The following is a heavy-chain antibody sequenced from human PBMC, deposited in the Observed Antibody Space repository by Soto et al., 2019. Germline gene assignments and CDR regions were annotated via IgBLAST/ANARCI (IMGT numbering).Heavy chain of an antibody. V-gene: IGHV3-7*01. CDR1: GFTFSSYW. CDR3: AISPPHITIFGVVIPAPVDY. J-gene: IGHJ4*02. CDR2: IKQDGSEK. Sequence: PGGSLRLSCAASGFTFSSYWMSWVRQAPGKGLEWVANIKQDGSEKYYVDSVKGRFTISRDNAKNSLYLQMNSLRAEDTAVYYCAISPPHITIFGVVIPAPVDYWGQGTLVTVSS. D-gene: IGHD3-3*01.